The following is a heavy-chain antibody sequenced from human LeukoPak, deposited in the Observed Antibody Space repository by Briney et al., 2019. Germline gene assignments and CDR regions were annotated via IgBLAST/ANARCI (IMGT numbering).Heavy chain of an antibody. CDR3: ARDGKYSSSSWDY. D-gene: IGHD6-6*01. CDR1: GGSISSSNW. V-gene: IGHV4-4*02. J-gene: IGHJ4*02. Sequence: PSETLSLTCAVSGGSISSSNWWSWVRQPPGKGLEWIGEIYHSGSTNYNPSLKSRVTISVDTSKNQFSLKLSSVTAADTAVYYCARDGKYSSSSWDYWGQGTLVTVSS. CDR2: IYHSGST.